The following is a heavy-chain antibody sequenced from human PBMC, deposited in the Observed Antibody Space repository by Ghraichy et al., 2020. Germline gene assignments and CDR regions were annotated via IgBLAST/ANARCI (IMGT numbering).Heavy chain of an antibody. CDR3: ARGRGHDY. V-gene: IGHV3-7*04. Sequence: LSLTCAASGFTFSNFWMNWVRLAPGKGLEWVANIKPDGSEKYYGDSVKGRFTISRDNAKNSLSLQMSRLSVEDTAMYFCARGRGHDYGGQGTLVTVSS. D-gene: IGHD3-16*01. CDR1: GFTFSNFW. CDR2: IKPDGSEK. J-gene: IGHJ4*02.